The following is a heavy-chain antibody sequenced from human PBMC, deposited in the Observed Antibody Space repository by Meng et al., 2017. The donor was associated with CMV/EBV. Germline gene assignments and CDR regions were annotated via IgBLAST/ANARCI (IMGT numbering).Heavy chain of an antibody. CDR1: GFTFSSYE. V-gene: IGHV3-48*03. CDR3: ARAHYCSSTSCYNLYYYYGMDV. CDR2: ISSSGSTI. J-gene: IGHJ6*02. D-gene: IGHD2-2*02. Sequence: GGSLRLSCAASGFTFSSYEMNWVRQAPGKGLEWVSYISSSGSTIYYADSVKGRFTISRDNAKNSLYLQMNSLRAEDTAVYYCARAHYCSSTSCYNLYYYYGMDVWGQGTTVTVSS.